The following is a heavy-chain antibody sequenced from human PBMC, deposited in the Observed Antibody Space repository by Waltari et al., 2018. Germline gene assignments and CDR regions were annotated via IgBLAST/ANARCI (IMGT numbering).Heavy chain of an antibody. CDR1: GGAFDSYY. J-gene: IGHJ5*02. CDR2: VNPTGST. Sequence: QVELQQWGAGLLRPSETLSLTCSVSGGAFDSYYWPWIRKAPGRGLEWLGEVNPTGSTNYNPSLKSRLSLSVETSRNQVSLKMTSVTGADTAVYFCARGHPRFDYEKSDYYAYWFDPWGQGTQVTVSS. D-gene: IGHD3-22*01. V-gene: IGHV4-34*01. CDR3: ARGHPRFDYEKSDYYAYWFDP.